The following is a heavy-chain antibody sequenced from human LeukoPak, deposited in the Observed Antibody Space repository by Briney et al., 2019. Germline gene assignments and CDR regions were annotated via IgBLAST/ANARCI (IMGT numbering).Heavy chain of an antibody. V-gene: IGHV4-31*03. J-gene: IGHJ4*02. CDR1: GGSISSGGYY. Sequence: SETLSLTCTVSGGSISSGGYYWSWIRQHPGKGLEWIGYIYYSGSTYYNPSLKSRVTISVDTSKNQFSLKLNSVTAADTAVYYCARYCSSSSCQDYWGQGTLVTVSS. D-gene: IGHD2-2*01. CDR2: IYYSGST. CDR3: ARYCSSSSCQDY.